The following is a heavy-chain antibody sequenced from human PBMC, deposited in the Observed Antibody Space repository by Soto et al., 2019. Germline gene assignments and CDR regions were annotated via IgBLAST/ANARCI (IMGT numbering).Heavy chain of an antibody. V-gene: IGHV4-59*01. CDR1: GGSISSYY. D-gene: IGHD3-3*01. J-gene: IGHJ3*02. CDR2: IYYSGST. CDR3: ARYLTIFGVVIIPGAFDI. Sequence: SETLSLTCTVSGGSISSYYWSWIRQPPGKGLEWIGYIYYSGSTNYNPSLKSRVTISVDTSKNQFSLKLSSVTAADTAVYYCARYLTIFGVVIIPGAFDIWGQGTMVTVSS.